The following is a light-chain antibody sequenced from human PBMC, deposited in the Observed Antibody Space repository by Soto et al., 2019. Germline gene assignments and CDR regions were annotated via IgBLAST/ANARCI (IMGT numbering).Light chain of an antibody. V-gene: IGKV3-11*01. Sequence: EIVMTXSSATRSXAXGXXSXXXCRASQSVSSNLAWYQQKPGQAPRLLIYDASNRATGIPARFSGSGSGTDFTLTISSLEPEDFAVYYCQQRSNWPPTFGQGTKVDIK. J-gene: IGKJ1*01. CDR1: QSVSSN. CDR3: QQRSNWPPT. CDR2: DAS.